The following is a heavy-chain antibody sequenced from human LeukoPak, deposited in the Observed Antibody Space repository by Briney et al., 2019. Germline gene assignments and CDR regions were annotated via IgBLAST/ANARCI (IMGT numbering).Heavy chain of an antibody. D-gene: IGHD3-3*01. CDR2: ISNSGST. V-gene: IGHV4-34*01. Sequence: SRSLSPTSAVSGGAFIGYYCSSIRQPPGNRLRSSGEISNSGSTNYYPSLKSRVTTSVDTSNNKFSLKLSSVTAADTAVYYCARTRITIFGVVSGTYNCFDPWGQGTLVTVSS. J-gene: IGHJ5*02. CDR1: GGAFIGYY. CDR3: ARTRITIFGVVSGTYNCFDP.